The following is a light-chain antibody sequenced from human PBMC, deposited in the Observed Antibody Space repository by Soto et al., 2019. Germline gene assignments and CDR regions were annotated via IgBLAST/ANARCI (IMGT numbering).Light chain of an antibody. CDR3: QQYGRSPPWT. V-gene: IGKV3-20*01. CDR2: GAS. CDR1: QTISRSY. J-gene: IGKJ1*01. Sequence: EIVLTQSPGTLSLSLGERATLSCRAGQTISRSYLAWYQQKPGQPPRLLFYGASNRATGIPDRFSGSGSGTDFTLTITRLEPEDFAVYYCQQYGRSPPWTFGQGTKVDIK.